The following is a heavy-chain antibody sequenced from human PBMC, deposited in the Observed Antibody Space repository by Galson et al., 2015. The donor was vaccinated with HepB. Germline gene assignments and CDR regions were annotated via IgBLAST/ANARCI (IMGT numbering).Heavy chain of an antibody. J-gene: IGHJ5*02. CDR3: ARDNIAVAGNALNWFDP. CDR1: GFTFSSYS. CDR2: ISSSSSYI. D-gene: IGHD6-19*01. Sequence: SLRLSCAASGFTFSSYSMNWVRQAPGKGLEWVSSISSSSSYIYYADSVKGRFTISRDNAKNSLYLQMNSLRAEDTAVYYCARDNIAVAGNALNWFDPWGQGTLVTVSS. V-gene: IGHV3-21*01.